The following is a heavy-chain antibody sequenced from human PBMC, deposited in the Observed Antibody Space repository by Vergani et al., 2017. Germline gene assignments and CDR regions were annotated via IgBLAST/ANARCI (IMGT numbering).Heavy chain of an antibody. J-gene: IGHJ4*02. CDR2: IKQDGSEK. D-gene: IGHD5-24*01. CDR1: GFTFSSYW. Sequence: EVQLVESGGGLVQPGGSLRLSCAASGFTFSSYWMSWVRQAPGKGLEWVANIKQDGSEKYYVDTVKGRFTMSRDNAKNSLYLQMNSLRAEDTAVYYCAREEDGYKPSFGYWGQGTLVTVSS. CDR3: AREEDGYKPSFGY. V-gene: IGHV3-7*01.